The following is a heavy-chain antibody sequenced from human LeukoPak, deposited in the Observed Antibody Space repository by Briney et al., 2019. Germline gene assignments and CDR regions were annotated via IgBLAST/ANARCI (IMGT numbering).Heavy chain of an antibody. CDR3: AREFFGGNSTYYMDV. CDR1: GYTFTGYY. D-gene: IGHD3-16*01. V-gene: IGHV1-2*02. CDR2: INPNSGGT. J-gene: IGHJ6*03. Sequence: ASVKVSCKASGYTFTGYYMHWVRQAPGQGLEWMGWINPNSGGTNYAQKFQGRVTMTRDTSISTAYMELSRLRSDDTAVYYCAREFFGGNSTYYMDVWGKGTTVTISS.